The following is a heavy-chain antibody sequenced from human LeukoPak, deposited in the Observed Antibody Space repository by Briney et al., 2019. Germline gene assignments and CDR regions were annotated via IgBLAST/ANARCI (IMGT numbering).Heavy chain of an antibody. J-gene: IGHJ6*04. CDR2: INHSGST. V-gene: IGHV4-34*01. CDR3: ARVGYSGYDFYGMDV. CDR1: GGSFSGYY. D-gene: IGHD5-12*01. Sequence: SETLSLTCAVYGGSFSGYYWSWTRQPPGKGLEWIGEINHSGSTNYNPSLKSRVTISVDTSKNQFSLKLSSVTAADTAVYYCARVGYSGYDFYGMDVWGKGTTVTVSS.